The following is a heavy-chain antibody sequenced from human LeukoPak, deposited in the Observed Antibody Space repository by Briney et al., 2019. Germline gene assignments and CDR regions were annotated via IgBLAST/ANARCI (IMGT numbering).Heavy chain of an antibody. D-gene: IGHD4-23*01. Sequence: SETLSLTCAVYGGSFSGYYWSWIRQPPGKGLEWIGEIKHSGSTNYNPSLKSRVTISVDTSKNKFSLKLSSVTAADTAVYYCARGQRRLRWPHCGGFWFDPWGQGTLVTVSS. J-gene: IGHJ5*02. V-gene: IGHV4-34*01. CDR3: ARGQRRLRWPHCGGFWFDP. CDR1: GGSFSGYY. CDR2: IKHSGST.